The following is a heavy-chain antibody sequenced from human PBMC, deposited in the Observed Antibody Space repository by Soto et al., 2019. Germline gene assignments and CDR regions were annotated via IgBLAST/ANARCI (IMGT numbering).Heavy chain of an antibody. Sequence: GGSLRLSCIASGFTFSSYSMNWVRQAPGKGLEWVSYISSSSSTIYYADSVKGRFTISRDNAKNSLYLQMNSLRDEDTAVYYCARMTYSGSYTPRSHWGQGTLVTVSS. CDR2: ISSSSSTI. J-gene: IGHJ4*02. V-gene: IGHV3-48*02. CDR1: GFTFSSYS. D-gene: IGHD1-26*01. CDR3: ARMTYSGSYTPRSH.